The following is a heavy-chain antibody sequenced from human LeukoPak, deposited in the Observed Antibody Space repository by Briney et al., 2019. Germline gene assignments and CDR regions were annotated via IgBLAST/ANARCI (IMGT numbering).Heavy chain of an antibody. J-gene: IGHJ4*02. Sequence: PSETLSLTCSVSGGFNTHYYWSWIRQPPGKGLEWIGYIYHSGSTKYNPSLKSRVTISVDTSKNQFSLKLSSVTAADTAVYYCARHYTQGRVGATSPPGHWGQGTLVTVSS. V-gene: IGHV4-59*08. D-gene: IGHD1-26*01. CDR2: IYHSGST. CDR1: GGFNTHYY. CDR3: ARHYTQGRVGATSPPGH.